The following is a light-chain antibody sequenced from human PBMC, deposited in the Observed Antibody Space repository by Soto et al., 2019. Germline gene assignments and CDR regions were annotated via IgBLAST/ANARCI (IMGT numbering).Light chain of an antibody. CDR1: QSVSSD. J-gene: IGKJ1*01. CDR3: KQYNNWPRT. V-gene: IGKV3-15*01. CDR2: GAS. Sequence: EIVMTQSPATLSVSPGERATLSCRASQSVSSDLAWYHQKPGQAPRLLIYGASTRATGIPARFSGSGSGTEFTLTIKSLQSEDFAVYYCKQYNNWPRTFGQGTKVDI.